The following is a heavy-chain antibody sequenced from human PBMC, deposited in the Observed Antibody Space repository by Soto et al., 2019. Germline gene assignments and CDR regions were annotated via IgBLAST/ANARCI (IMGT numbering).Heavy chain of an antibody. CDR1: GGSISGYY. CDR2: MYNTGST. Sequence: SETLSLTCTVSGGSISGYYWSWIRQPPGKGLEWIGYMYNTGSTVYNPSFKSRVTISVDTSKNQFSLKLSSVTAADTAVYYCARRHGPFDFWGQGTLVTV. V-gene: IGHV4-59*01. J-gene: IGHJ4*02. CDR3: ARRHGPFDF.